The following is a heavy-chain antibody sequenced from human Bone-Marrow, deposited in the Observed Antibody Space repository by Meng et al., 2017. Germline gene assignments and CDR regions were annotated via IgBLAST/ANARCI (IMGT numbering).Heavy chain of an antibody. Sequence: SLMISCTASGFTFGDYAMSWFRQAPGTGLEWVGFIRTEAYGGTTEYAASEKGRFIISRDDSKTIDYVQMHRLKTEDTAVYFCTRKERSSCGNNSGGASDYWGQGTLVTVSS. V-gene: IGHV3-49*03. CDR1: GFTFGDYA. D-gene: IGHD4-23*01. CDR3: TRKERSSCGNNSGGASDY. CDR2: IRTEAYGGTT. J-gene: IGHJ4*02.